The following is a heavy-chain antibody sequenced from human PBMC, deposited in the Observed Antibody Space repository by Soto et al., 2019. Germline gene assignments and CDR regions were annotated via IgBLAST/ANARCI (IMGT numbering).Heavy chain of an antibody. Sequence: GASVKVSCKASGFTFTSSAVQWVRQARGQRLEWKGWIVVGSGNTNYAQKFQERVTITRDMSTSTAYMELSSLRSEDTAVYYCAADLGYCSVGSCQRSFPNYYYGMDVWGQGTTVTVSS. V-gene: IGHV1-58*01. CDR2: IVVGSGNT. CDR3: AADLGYCSVGSCQRSFPNYYYGMDV. D-gene: IGHD2-15*01. J-gene: IGHJ6*02. CDR1: GFTFTSSA.